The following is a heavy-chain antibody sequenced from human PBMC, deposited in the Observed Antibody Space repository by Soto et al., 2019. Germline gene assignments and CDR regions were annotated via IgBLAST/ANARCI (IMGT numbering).Heavy chain of an antibody. CDR3: ARGRGSCSSTSCYPTDVWLDP. Sequence: GGSLRLSCAASGFAFYYYNMNWVRQAPGRGLEWVSSISGSGIDIHFTDSVKGRFTISRDNAKNSLYLQMNSLRAEDTAVYYCARGRGSCSSTSCYPTDVWLDPWGQGTMVTVYS. CDR1: GFAFYYYN. J-gene: IGHJ5*02. CDR2: ISGSGIDI. V-gene: IGHV3-21*01. D-gene: IGHD2-2*01.